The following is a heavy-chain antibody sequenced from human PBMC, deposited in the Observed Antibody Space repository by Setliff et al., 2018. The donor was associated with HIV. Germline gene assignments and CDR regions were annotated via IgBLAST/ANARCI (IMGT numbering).Heavy chain of an antibody. Sequence: GGSLRLSCLASGFTFTGLTFTDYNMNWVRQAPGKGLEWVSYISSSNSIYYADSVRGRFTISRDNAKSSLYLQMTSLRAEDTAVYYCAAQGVLWGQGTQVTVSS. CDR3: AAQGVL. V-gene: IGHV3-48*01. CDR1: GFTFTGLTFTDYN. CDR2: ISSSNSI. J-gene: IGHJ4*02.